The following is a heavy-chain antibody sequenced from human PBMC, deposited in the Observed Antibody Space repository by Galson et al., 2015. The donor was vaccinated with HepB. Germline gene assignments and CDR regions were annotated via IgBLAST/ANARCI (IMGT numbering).Heavy chain of an antibody. CDR1: GFPFSSYN. Sequence: SLRLSCAASGFPFSSYNMNWVRQAPGKGLEWVSFISSSKTYTYYADSVKGRFTISRDNAKNSLYLQMNSLRVEDTAVYYCARGRLVASGGGYFDLWGRGTLVTVSS. CDR2: ISSSKTYT. V-gene: IGHV3-21*01. CDR3: ARGRLVASGGGYFDL. D-gene: IGHD3-10*01. J-gene: IGHJ2*01.